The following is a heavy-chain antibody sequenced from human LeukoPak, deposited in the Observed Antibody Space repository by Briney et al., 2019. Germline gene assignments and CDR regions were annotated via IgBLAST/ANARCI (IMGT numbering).Heavy chain of an antibody. CDR1: GYSISRGYH. Sequence: PSETLSLTCSVSGYSISRGYHWAWVRQPPGKGREWIGSVHHSGATYYNPSLNSRLTISADTSKNQFSLKMDSVTAADTAVYYCARINFNPVYWGQGTLVSVSS. J-gene: IGHJ4*02. CDR3: ARINFNPVY. D-gene: IGHD1-14*01. V-gene: IGHV4-38-2*02. CDR2: VHHSGAT.